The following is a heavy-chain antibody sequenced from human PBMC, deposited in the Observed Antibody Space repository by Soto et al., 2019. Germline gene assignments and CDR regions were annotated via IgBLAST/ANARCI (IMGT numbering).Heavy chain of an antibody. Sequence: SETLSLTCTVSGGSISSGGYYWSWIRQHPGTGLEWIGHISYSGSTYYNTSLKSRVTISVDTSKNQFSLKLSSVTAADTAVYYCAASGVGCRGFNYYGMDVWGQGTKVTVSS. V-gene: IGHV4-31*03. D-gene: IGHD5-12*01. CDR3: AASGVGCRGFNYYGMDV. J-gene: IGHJ6*02. CDR2: ISYSGST. CDR1: GGSISSGGYY.